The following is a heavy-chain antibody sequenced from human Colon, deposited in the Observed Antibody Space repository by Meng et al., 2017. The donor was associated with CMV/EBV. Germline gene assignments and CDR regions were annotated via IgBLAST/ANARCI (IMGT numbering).Heavy chain of an antibody. CDR1: GDTFSTHA. J-gene: IGHJ1*01. CDR2: SIPLLGTP. Sequence: SVKVSCKASGDTFSTHAITWVRQAPGGGLEWMGASIPLLGTPVYAQKFQGRISISADRSTRTAYMELSSLRSEDTAIYYCARGGPSAAAGRGYFQYWGQGILVTVSS. CDR3: ARGGPSAAAGRGYFQY. D-gene: IGHD6-13*01. V-gene: IGHV1-69*10.